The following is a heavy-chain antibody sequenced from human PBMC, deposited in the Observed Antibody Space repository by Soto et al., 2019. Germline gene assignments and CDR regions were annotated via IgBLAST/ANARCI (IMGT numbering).Heavy chain of an antibody. D-gene: IGHD3-10*01. V-gene: IGHV4-59*01. Sequence: SETLSLTCTVSGGSISSYYWSWIRQPPGKGLEWIGYIYYSGSTNYNPSLKSRVTISVDTSKNQFSLKLSSVTAADTAVYYCARDSMVRGVILSYSYGMDVWGQGTTVNVSS. CDR3: ARDSMVRGVILSYSYGMDV. CDR1: GGSISSYY. CDR2: IYYSGST. J-gene: IGHJ6*02.